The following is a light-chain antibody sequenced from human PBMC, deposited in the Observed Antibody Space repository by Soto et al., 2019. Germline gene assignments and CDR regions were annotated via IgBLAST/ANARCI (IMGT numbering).Light chain of an antibody. CDR3: QQYGSSPPYT. CDR2: GAS. J-gene: IGKJ2*01. Sequence: EIVLTQSPGTLSLSPGERATLSCRASQSVSSRYLAWYQQKPGQAPRLLMYGASSRATGIPDRFSGSGSGTDFTLTISRLEPEDFVVSYCQQYGSSPPYTFGQGTKLEIK. V-gene: IGKV3-20*01. CDR1: QSVSSRY.